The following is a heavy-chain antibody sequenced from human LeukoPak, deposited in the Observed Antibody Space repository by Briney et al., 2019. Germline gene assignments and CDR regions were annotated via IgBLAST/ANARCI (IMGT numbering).Heavy chain of an antibody. CDR1: GGTFNSYT. J-gene: IGHJ4*02. Sequence: ASVKVSCKSSGGTFNSYTVTWVRQAPGQGLEWMGWINTDTGNPTYAQGFTGRFVFSLDTSVSTAYLQISSLKAEDTAVYYCVRANGYSYGLYYFDYWGRGTLVTVSS. CDR3: VRANGYSYGLYYFDY. V-gene: IGHV7-4-1*02. D-gene: IGHD5-18*01. CDR2: INTDTGNP.